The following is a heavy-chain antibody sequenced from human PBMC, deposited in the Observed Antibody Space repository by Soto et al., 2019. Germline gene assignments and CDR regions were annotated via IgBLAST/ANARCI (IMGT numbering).Heavy chain of an antibody. J-gene: IGHJ4*02. V-gene: IGHV4-59*01. CDR3: ARDSAEGWFGESRVFDC. D-gene: IGHD3-10*01. CDR2: IYYSGST. Sequence: KTSETLSLTCTVSGGSISSYYWSWIRQPPGKGLEWIGYIYYSGSTNYNPSLKSRVTISVDTSKNQFSLKLSSVTAADTAVYYCARDSAEGWFGESRVFDCWGQGTLVTVSS. CDR1: GGSISSYY.